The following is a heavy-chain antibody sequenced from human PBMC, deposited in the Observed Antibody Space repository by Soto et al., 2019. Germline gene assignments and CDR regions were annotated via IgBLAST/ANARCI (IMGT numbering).Heavy chain of an antibody. V-gene: IGHV1-18*01. Sequence: QVQLVQSGAEVKKPGASVKVSCKASGYTFTSYGISWVRQAPGQGLEWMGWINVYNGNTNYAQKLQGRVTMTTDTTTSTDYLDLRCLGSDDTAWDIWARDTSRGAYDYWGQGTLVTVSS. CDR1: GYTFTSYG. CDR3: ARDTSRGAYDY. CDR2: INVYNGNT. D-gene: IGHD6-25*01. J-gene: IGHJ4*02.